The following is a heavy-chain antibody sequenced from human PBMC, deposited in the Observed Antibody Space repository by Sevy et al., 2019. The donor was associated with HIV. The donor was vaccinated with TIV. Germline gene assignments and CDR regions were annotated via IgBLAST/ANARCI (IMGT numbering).Heavy chain of an antibody. CDR2: ISGSGGTT. Sequence: GGSLRLSCAASGFTFSTYAMSWVRQAPGKGLEWVSVISGSGGTTYYADSVKGRFTISRDNSKNTLYLQMNSLRAEDTAVYYCAKEGGQPTFWPGDGMDVWGQGTTVTVSS. CDR1: GFTFSTYA. J-gene: IGHJ6*02. V-gene: IGHV3-23*01. CDR3: AKEGGQPTFWPGDGMDV. D-gene: IGHD1-1*01.